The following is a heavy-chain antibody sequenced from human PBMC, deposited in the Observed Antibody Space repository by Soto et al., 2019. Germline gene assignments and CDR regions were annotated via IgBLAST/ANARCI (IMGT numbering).Heavy chain of an antibody. V-gene: IGHV1-18*01. CDR1: GYTFTSYG. CDR2: ISAYNGNT. Sequence: GASVKVSCKASGYTFTSYGISWVRQAPGQGLEWMGWISAYNGNTNYAQKLQGRVTMTTDTSTSTTYMELRSLRSDDTAVYYCARASDSSRTRSFWPTTLGYWGQGTLVTVSS. D-gene: IGHD6-13*01. J-gene: IGHJ4*02. CDR3: ARASDSSRTRSFWPTTLGY.